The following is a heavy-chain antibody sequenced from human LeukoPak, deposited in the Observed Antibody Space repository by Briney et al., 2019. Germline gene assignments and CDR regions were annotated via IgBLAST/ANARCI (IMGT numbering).Heavy chain of an antibody. CDR1: GFTFSSYA. V-gene: IGHV3-23*01. CDR2: ISGSGGST. Sequence: GRSLRLSCAASGFTFSSYAMSWVRQAPGKGLEWVSAISGSGGSTYYADSVKGRFTISRDNSKNTLYLQMNSLRAEDTAVYYCAHPLVVVITTSGPLDAFDIWGQGTMVTVSS. J-gene: IGHJ3*02. CDR3: AHPLVVVITTSGPLDAFDI. D-gene: IGHD3-22*01.